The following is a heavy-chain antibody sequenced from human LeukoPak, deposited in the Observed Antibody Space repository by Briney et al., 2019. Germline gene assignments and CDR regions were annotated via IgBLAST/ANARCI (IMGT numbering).Heavy chain of an antibody. CDR3: AGTPEPYYYDSSGYNIWFDP. Sequence: SETLSLTCTVSGGSISSYYWSWIRQPPGKGLEWIGYIYTSGSTNYNPSLKSRVIISVDTSKNQFSLKLSSVTAADTAVYYCAGTPEPYYYDSSGYNIWFDPWGQGTLVTVSS. J-gene: IGHJ5*02. D-gene: IGHD3-22*01. CDR1: GGSISSYY. V-gene: IGHV4-4*09. CDR2: IYTSGST.